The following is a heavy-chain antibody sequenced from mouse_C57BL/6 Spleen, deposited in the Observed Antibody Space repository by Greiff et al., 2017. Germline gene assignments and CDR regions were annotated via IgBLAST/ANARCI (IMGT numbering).Heavy chain of an antibody. CDR3: ARASYGPDY. Sequence: QVQLQQPGAELVRPGSSVKLSCKASGYTFTSYWMDWVKQRPGQGLEWIGNIYPSDSETHYNQKFKDKATLTVDKSSSTAYMQLSSLTSEDSAVYYCARASYGPDYWGQGTTLTVSS. CDR2: IYPSDSET. J-gene: IGHJ2*01. D-gene: IGHD2-10*01. CDR1: GYTFTSYW. V-gene: IGHV1-61*01.